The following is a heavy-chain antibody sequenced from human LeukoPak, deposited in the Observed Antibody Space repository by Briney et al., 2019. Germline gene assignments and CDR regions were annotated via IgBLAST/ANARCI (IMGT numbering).Heavy chain of an antibody. D-gene: IGHD1-26*01. V-gene: IGHV1-18*01. J-gene: IGHJ4*02. CDR3: ARENEVVGTFDY. Sequence: ASVKVSCKASGYTFTSYRISWVRQAPGQGLEWMGWISAYNGNTNYAQKLQGRVTMTTDTSTSTAYMELRSLRSDDTAVYYCARENEVVGTFDYWGQGTLVTVSS. CDR1: GYTFTSYR. CDR2: ISAYNGNT.